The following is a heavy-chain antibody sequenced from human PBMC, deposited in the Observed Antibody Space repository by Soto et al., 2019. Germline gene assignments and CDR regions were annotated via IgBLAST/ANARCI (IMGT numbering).Heavy chain of an antibody. D-gene: IGHD3-3*01. J-gene: IGHJ4*02. Sequence: GASVKVSCKASGYTFTSYGISWVRQAPGQGLEWMGWISAYNGNTNYAQKLQGRVTMTTDTSTSTAYMELRSLRSDDTAVYYCARESSPLYDFWSGYYTGLIDYWGQGTLVTVSS. CDR3: ARESSPLYDFWSGYYTGLIDY. V-gene: IGHV1-18*01. CDR1: GYTFTSYG. CDR2: ISAYNGNT.